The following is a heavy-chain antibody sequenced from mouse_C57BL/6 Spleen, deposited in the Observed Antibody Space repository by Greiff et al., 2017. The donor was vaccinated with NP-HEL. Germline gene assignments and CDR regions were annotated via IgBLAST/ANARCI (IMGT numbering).Heavy chain of an antibody. CDR2: IDPNSGGT. CDR1: GYTFTSYW. V-gene: IGHV1-72*01. D-gene: IGHD2-2*01. J-gene: IGHJ3*01. CDR3: AREGIYYGYDGWFAY. Sequence: QVQLQQPGAELVKPGASVKLSCKASGYTFTSYWMHWVKQRPGRGLEWTGRIDPNSGGTKYNEKFKSKATLTVDKPSSTAYMQLSSLTSEDSAVYYCAREGIYYGYDGWFAYWGQGTLVTVSA.